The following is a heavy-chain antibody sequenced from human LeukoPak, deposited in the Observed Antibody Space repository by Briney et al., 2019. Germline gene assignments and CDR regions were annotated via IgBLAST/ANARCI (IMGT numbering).Heavy chain of an antibody. J-gene: IGHJ4*02. D-gene: IGHD6-13*01. CDR3: ASRCSSSCPRDY. CDR2: IYYSGST. V-gene: IGHV4-59*12. CDR1: GGSISSYY. Sequence: SETLSLTCTVSGGSISSYYWSWIRQPPGKGLEWIGYIYYSGSTNYNPSLKSRVTISVDTSKNQFSLKLSSVTAADTAVYYCASRCSSSCPRDYWGQGTLVTVSS.